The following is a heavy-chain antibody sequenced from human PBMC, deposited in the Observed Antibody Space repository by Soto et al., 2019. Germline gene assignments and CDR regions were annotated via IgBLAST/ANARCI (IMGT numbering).Heavy chain of an antibody. D-gene: IGHD6-19*01. J-gene: IGHJ4*02. Sequence: QVQLVQSGAEVKKPGASVKVSCKASGYTFTNYGISWVRQAPGQGLEWMGWINAYNGNTNYAQKLQGRVTMTTDTSTRTAYRELRSRRHDDKAVYYCARDAVAGTYLAYWGQGTLVTVSS. CDR3: ARDAVAGTYLAY. CDR1: GYTFTNYG. V-gene: IGHV1-18*01. CDR2: INAYNGNT.